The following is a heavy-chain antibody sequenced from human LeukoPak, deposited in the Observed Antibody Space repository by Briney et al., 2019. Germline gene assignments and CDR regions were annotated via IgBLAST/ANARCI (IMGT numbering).Heavy chain of an antibody. V-gene: IGHV3-23*01. J-gene: IGHJ5*02. Sequence: GGSLRLSCAASGFTFSSYAMSWVRQAPGKGLEWVSTISGSGGSTYYADSVKGRFTISRDNSKNTLYLQMNSLRAEDTAVYYCARELGYCSGGSCYTERTWFDPWGQGTLVTVSS. CDR3: ARELGYCSGGSCYTERTWFDP. CDR2: ISGSGGST. D-gene: IGHD2-15*01. CDR1: GFTFSSYA.